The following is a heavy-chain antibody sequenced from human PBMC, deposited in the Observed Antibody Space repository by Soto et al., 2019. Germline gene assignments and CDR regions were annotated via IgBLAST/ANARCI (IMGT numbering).Heavy chain of an antibody. V-gene: IGHV2-5*01. CDR3: AHGDPLDFHY. D-gene: IGHD3-10*01. CDR1: GFSLSPSGVA. CDR2: IYWNGIE. Sequence: QITLKESGPALVKPTQPLTLTCTFSGFSLSPSGVAVAWIRQPPGKAREWLALIYWNGIERYSPSLKSRLTITKDTSKNQVVLTVTNMDPVDTATYFCAHGDPLDFHYWGQGTLVTVSP. J-gene: IGHJ4*02.